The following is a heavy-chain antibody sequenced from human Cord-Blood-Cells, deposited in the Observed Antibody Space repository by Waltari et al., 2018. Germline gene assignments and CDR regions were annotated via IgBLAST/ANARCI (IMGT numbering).Heavy chain of an antibody. D-gene: IGHD7-27*01. Sequence: QVQLVESGGGVVQPGRSLRLSCAASGFTFSSYAMHWVRQAPGKGREVVAVISYDGDNKYYADSVKGRFTISRANSKNTLYLQMNSLRAEDTAVYYCARGWQLGIGPFDYWGQGTLVTVSS. CDR3: ARGWQLGIGPFDY. J-gene: IGHJ4*02. V-gene: IGHV3-30*04. CDR1: GFTFSSYA. CDR2: ISYDGDNK.